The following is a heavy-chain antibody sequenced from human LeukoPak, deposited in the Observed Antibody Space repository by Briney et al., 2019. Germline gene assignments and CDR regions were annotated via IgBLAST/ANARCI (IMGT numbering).Heavy chain of an antibody. Sequence: GGSLRLSCAASGFTFSSYAMTWVRQAPRKGLEWVSAISGSGSSTYYADSVKSRFTISRDNSKNTPYLQMNSLRAEDTAVCYCARAYYDFWSGYPTEYYFDYWGQGTLVTVSS. J-gene: IGHJ4*02. CDR2: ISGSGSST. CDR1: GFTFSSYA. D-gene: IGHD3-3*01. V-gene: IGHV3-23*01. CDR3: ARAYYDFWSGYPTEYYFDY.